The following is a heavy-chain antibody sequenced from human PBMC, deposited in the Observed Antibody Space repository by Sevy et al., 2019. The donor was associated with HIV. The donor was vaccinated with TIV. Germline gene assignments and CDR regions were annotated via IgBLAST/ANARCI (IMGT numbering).Heavy chain of an antibody. V-gene: IGHV4-59*01. CDR1: GGSISSYY. Sequence: SETLSLTCTVSGGSISSYYWSWIRQPPGKGLEWIGYIYYSGSTNYNPSLKRRVTIPVDTSKNQFSLKLSCVTAADTAVYYCARDLPSYDFWSGSFYYYMDVWGKGTTVTVSS. CDR3: ARDLPSYDFWSGSFYYYMDV. D-gene: IGHD3-3*01. J-gene: IGHJ6*03. CDR2: IYYSGST.